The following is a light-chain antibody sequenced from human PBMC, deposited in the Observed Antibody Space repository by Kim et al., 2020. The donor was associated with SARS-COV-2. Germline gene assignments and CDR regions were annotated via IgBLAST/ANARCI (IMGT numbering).Light chain of an antibody. CDR1: LSNGGRNA. J-gene: IGLJ7*01. Sequence: GRRGTISWSGRLSNGGRNAVNWWQQFTGTTPKLLIFGVNQRPSGVTARCSGSESGTSASLAISGLQSEDEADYYCAAWDNNLNGVGFGGGTQLTV. CDR3: AAWDNNLNGVG. V-gene: IGLV1-44*01. CDR2: GVN.